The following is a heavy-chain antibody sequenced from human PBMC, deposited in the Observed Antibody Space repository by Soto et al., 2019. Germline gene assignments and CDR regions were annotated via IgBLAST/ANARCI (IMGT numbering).Heavy chain of an antibody. V-gene: IGHV3-21*01. CDR3: ASHPRDSSGYWYYFDY. Sequence: EVQLVESGGGLVKPGGSLRLSCAASGFTFSSYSMNWVRQAPGKGLEWVSSISSSSSYIYYADSVKGRFTISRDKAKSSLYLQMNSLRAEDTAVYYCASHPRDSSGYWYYFDYWGQGTLVTVSS. CDR1: GFTFSSYS. CDR2: ISSSSSYI. J-gene: IGHJ4*02. D-gene: IGHD3-22*01.